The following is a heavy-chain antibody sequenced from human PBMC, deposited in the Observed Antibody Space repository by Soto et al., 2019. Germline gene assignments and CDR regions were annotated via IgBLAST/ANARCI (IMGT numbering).Heavy chain of an antibody. J-gene: IGHJ3*02. CDR2: IYWDDDK. V-gene: IGHV2-5*02. CDR1: GFSLSTSGVG. CDR3: AHRPVMATLSGDAFDI. Sequence: QITLKESGPTLVKPTQTLTLTCTFSGFSLSTSGVGVGWIRQPPGKALEWLALIYWDDDKRYSPSLKSRLTITKDTSKNQVVLTMTNMDPVDTATYYCAHRPVMATLSGDAFDIWGQGTMVTVSS. D-gene: IGHD2-21*01.